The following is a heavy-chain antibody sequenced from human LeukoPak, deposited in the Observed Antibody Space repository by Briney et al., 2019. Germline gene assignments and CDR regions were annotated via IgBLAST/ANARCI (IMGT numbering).Heavy chain of an antibody. J-gene: IGHJ4*02. Sequence: SETLSLTCTVSGGSISSYYWSWIRQPPGKGLEWIGYIYYSGSTNYNPSLKSRVTISVDTSKNQFSLKLSSATAADTAVYYCARVPAYNWNDGIDYWGQGTLVTVTS. CDR1: GGSISSYY. CDR2: IYYSGST. V-gene: IGHV4-59*01. D-gene: IGHD1-1*01. CDR3: ARVPAYNWNDGIDY.